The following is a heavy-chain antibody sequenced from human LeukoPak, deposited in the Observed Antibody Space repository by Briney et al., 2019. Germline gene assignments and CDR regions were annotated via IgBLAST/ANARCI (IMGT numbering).Heavy chain of an antibody. V-gene: IGHV4-38-2*02. Sequence: PSETLSLTCTVSGYSISSGYYWGWIRQPPGKGLEWIGSIYHSGSTYYNPSLKSRVTISVDTSKNQFSLKLSSVTAADTAVYYCARLRGVYSRSFDPWGQGTLVTVSS. D-gene: IGHD6-13*01. J-gene: IGHJ5*02. CDR2: IYHSGST. CDR1: GYSISSGYY. CDR3: ARLRGVYSRSFDP.